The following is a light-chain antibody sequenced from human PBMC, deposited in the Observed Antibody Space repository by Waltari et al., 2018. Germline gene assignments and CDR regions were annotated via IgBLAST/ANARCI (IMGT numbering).Light chain of an antibody. CDR2: DVS. Sequence: QSALTQPRPVSGSPGPSVTISCTGTSSDVGGSHSVSWYQQHPGQAPKLMIYDVSKRPSGVPDRFSGSKSGNTASLTISGLQAEDEADYYCCSYAGSYDVVFGGGTKLTVL. J-gene: IGLJ2*01. CDR1: SSDVGGSHS. CDR3: CSYAGSYDVV. V-gene: IGLV2-11*01.